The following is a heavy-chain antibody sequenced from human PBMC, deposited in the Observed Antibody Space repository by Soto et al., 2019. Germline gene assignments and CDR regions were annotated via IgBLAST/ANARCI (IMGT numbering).Heavy chain of an antibody. D-gene: IGHD1-7*01. CDR3: ARGARNYYYFDY. J-gene: IGHJ4*02. V-gene: IGHV3-74*01. CDR2: INSGGSST. Sequence: GGSLRLSCAASGFTFSSYWMHWVRQAPGKGLVWVSRINSGGSSTYYADSVKGRFTISRDNAKNTLYLQMNSLRAEDTAVYYCARGARNYYYFDYWGQGTLVTVSS. CDR1: GFTFSSYW.